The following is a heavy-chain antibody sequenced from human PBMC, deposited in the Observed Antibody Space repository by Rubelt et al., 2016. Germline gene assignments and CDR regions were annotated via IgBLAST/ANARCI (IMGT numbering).Heavy chain of an antibody. CDR2: INHSGST. CDR1: GGSFSGYY. D-gene: IGHD4-17*01. J-gene: IGHJ3*02. CDR3: ARGGYGSLESVDASDI. Sequence: QVQLRQWGAGLLKPSETLSLTCAVYGGSFSGYYWSWIRQPPGKGLEWIGEINHSGSTNYNPSLKSRVTISVDTSKNQFSLRLTSVTAADTAVYFCARGGYGSLESVDASDIWGQGTLVTVSS. V-gene: IGHV4-34*01.